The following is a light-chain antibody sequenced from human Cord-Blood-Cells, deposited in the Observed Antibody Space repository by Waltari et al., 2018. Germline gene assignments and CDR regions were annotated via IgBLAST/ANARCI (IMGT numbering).Light chain of an antibody. V-gene: IGLV2-8*01. Sequence: QSALTQPPSASGSPGQSVTISRTATSSDVGGYNYVPWYQQHPGKAPKLMIYEVSKRPAGVPDRFSGSKSGNTASLTVSGLQSEDEADYYCSSYAGSNNLVFGGGTKLTVL. CDR3: SSYAGSNNLV. CDR1: SSDVGGYNY. J-gene: IGLJ3*02. CDR2: EVS.